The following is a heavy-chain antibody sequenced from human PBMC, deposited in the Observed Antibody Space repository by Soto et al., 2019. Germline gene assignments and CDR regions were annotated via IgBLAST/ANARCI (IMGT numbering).Heavy chain of an antibody. CDR1: GGTFSSYA. J-gene: IGHJ6*02. V-gene: IGHV1-69*01. CDR3: ASSLEPGSGSSLYYYGMDV. Sequence: QVQLVQSGAEVKKPGSSVKVSCKASGGTFSSYAISWVRQAPGQGLEWMGGIIPIFGTANYAQKFQGRVTITADESTSTAYMELSSLRSEDTAVYYCASSLEPGSGSSLYYYGMDVLGQGTTVTVSS. D-gene: IGHD3-10*01. CDR2: IIPIFGTA.